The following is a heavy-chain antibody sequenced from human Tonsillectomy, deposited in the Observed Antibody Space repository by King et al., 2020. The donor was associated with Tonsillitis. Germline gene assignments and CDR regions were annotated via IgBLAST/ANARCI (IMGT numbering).Heavy chain of an antibody. V-gene: IGHV4-4*02. CDR2: TYHSGST. CDR3: ARAPIAYDSSGHDTFDI. D-gene: IGHD3-22*01. Sequence: VQLQESGPGLVKPSGTLSLTCAVSGGSISGSDWWSWVRQPPGKGLEWIGETYHSGSTNYNPSLKSRVTISVDRSKNQFSLKLSSVTAADTALYYCARAPIAYDSSGHDTFDIWGQGTMVTVSS. CDR1: GGSISGSDW. J-gene: IGHJ3*02.